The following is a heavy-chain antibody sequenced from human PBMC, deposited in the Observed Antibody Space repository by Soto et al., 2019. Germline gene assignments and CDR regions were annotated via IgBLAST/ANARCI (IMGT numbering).Heavy chain of an antibody. CDR1: GGSISSGGYY. CDR3: ASSGGSCYRGGYCGGDCSQCGMDV. V-gene: IGHV4-31*03. D-gene: IGHD2-21*02. J-gene: IGHJ6*02. CDR2: IYYRGST. Sequence: QVQLQESGPGLVKPSQTLSLTCTVSGGSISSGGYYWSWIRQHPGKGLEWIGYIYYRGSTYYNPSLKSRVTISVDTSKNQFSLKLSSVTAADTAVYYCASSGGSCYRGGYCGGDCSQCGMDVWGQGTTVTVSS.